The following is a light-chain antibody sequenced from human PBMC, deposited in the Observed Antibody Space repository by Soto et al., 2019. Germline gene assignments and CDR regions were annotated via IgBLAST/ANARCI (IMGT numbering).Light chain of an antibody. Sequence: ETVLTQSPGTLSLSPGERATLSSRASQSVGSYLAWYQQKPGQAPRLLIYDASNRATGIPARFSGSGSGTDFTLTISRLEPEDFAVYYCQQRSDWPPITFGQGTRLEI. CDR3: QQRSDWPPIT. CDR2: DAS. J-gene: IGKJ5*01. V-gene: IGKV3-11*01. CDR1: QSVGSY.